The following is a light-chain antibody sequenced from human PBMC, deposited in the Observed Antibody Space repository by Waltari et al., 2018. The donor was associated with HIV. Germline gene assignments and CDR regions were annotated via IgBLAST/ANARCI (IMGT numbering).Light chain of an antibody. J-gene: IGKJ3*01. V-gene: IGKV1-39*01. CDR2: DAS. Sequence: DIQMTQSPSSLSASVGDSVTITCRASQTVSNKVNWFQQKPGKAPKVLIYDASSLQSGAPPRFSGSGSGTDFSLTINSLQPDDFASYFCQQSYSYPPTFGPGTKVDIK. CDR1: QTVSNK. CDR3: QQSYSYPPT.